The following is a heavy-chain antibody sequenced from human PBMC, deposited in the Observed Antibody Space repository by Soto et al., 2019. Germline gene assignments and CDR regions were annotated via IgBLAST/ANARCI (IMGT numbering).Heavy chain of an antibody. V-gene: IGHV1-69*13. J-gene: IGHJ4*02. D-gene: IGHD1-26*01. Sequence: GASVKVSCKASGGTFSSYAISWVRQAPGQGLEWMGGIIPIFGTANYAQKFQGRVTITADESTSTAYMELSSLRSEDTAVYYCSRGVGATTFDYWGQGTLVTVSS. CDR2: IIPIFGTA. CDR1: GGTFSSYA. CDR3: SRGVGATTFDY.